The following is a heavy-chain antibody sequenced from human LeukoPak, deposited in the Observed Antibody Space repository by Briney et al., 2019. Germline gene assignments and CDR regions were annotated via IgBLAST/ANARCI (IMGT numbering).Heavy chain of an antibody. J-gene: IGHJ4*02. Sequence: SQTLSLTCTVSGGSISSGSYYWGWIRQPPGKGLEWIGSIYYSGSTYYNPSLKSRVTISVDTSKNQFSLKLSSVTAADTAVYYCARSRGGSHDYWGQGTLVTVPS. CDR1: GGSISSGSYY. CDR2: IYYSGST. CDR3: ARSRGGSHDY. V-gene: IGHV4-39*07. D-gene: IGHD2-15*01.